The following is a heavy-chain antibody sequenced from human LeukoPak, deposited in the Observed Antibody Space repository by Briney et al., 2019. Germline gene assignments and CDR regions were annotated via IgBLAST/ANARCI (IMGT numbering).Heavy chain of an antibody. CDR3: AKDPLPLYYDSSGYYYVRPDY. V-gene: IGHV3-23*01. D-gene: IGHD3-22*01. CDR1: GFTFDDYA. CDR2: ISGSGGST. J-gene: IGHJ4*02. Sequence: GGSLRLSCAASGFTFDDYAMHWVRQAPGKGLEWVSAISGSGGSTYYADSVKGRFTISRDNSKNTLYLQMNSLRAEDTAVYYCAKDPLPLYYDSSGYYYVRPDYWGQGTLVTVSS.